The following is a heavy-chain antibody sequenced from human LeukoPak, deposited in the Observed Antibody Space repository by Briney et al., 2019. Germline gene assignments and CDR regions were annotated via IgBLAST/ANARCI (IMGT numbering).Heavy chain of an antibody. J-gene: IGHJ6*03. V-gene: IGHV3-7*01. CDR3: ARGETMDV. CDR1: EFSFETYW. CDR2: INEDGSEK. Sequence: GGSMRLSCVALEFSFETYWMSWVRQAPGKGPEWVANINEDGSEKHYVGSVRGRFTISRDNADNSLHLQMNSLRPEDMAVYYCARGETMDVWGKGTTVTVSS. D-gene: IGHD5-24*01.